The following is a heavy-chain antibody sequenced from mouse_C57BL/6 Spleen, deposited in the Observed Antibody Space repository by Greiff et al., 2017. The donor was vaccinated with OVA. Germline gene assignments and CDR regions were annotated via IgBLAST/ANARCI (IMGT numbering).Heavy chain of an antibody. D-gene: IGHD2-4*01. J-gene: IGHJ1*03. CDR2: IHPNSGST. Sequence: QVQLQQPGAELVKPGASVKLSCKASGYTFTSYWMHWVKQRPGQGLEWIGMIHPNSGSTNYNEKFKSKATLTVDKSSSTAYMQLSSLTSEDSAVYYCARWGDYDWYCDVWGTGTTVTVSS. CDR3: ARWGDYDWYCDV. V-gene: IGHV1-64*01. CDR1: GYTFTSYW.